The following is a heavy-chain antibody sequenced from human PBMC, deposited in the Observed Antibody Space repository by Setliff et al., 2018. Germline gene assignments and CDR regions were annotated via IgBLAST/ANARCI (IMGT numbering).Heavy chain of an antibody. CDR2: IYPGDSDT. CDR3: ARHGNVDTFDY. D-gene: IGHD5-18*01. J-gene: IGHJ4*02. CDR1: GYSFTTNW. Sequence: PGESLKISCKASGYSFTTNWIGWVRQMPGKGLEWMGIIYPGDSDTIYSPSFQGQVTTSADKTLSTAYLQWSSLKASDTAIYYCARHGNVDTFDYWGQGTLVTVSS. V-gene: IGHV5-51*01.